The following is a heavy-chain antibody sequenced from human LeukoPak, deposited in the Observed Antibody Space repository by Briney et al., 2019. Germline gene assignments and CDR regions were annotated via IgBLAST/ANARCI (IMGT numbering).Heavy chain of an antibody. CDR1: GGSISSYY. V-gene: IGHV4-59*12. CDR2: IYYSGST. CDR3: ARDSRDDAFDI. J-gene: IGHJ3*02. Sequence: PSETLSLTCTVSGGSISSYYWSWIRQPPGKGLEWIGYIYYSGSTNYNPSLKSRVTISVDTSKNQFSLKLSSVTAADTAVYYCARDSRDDAFDIWGQGTMVTVSS.